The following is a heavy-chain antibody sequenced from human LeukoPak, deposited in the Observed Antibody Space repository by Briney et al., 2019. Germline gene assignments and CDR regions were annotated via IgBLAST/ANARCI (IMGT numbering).Heavy chain of an antibody. D-gene: IGHD3-16*02. CDR2: IVVGSGNT. V-gene: IGHV1-58*01. CDR1: GFTFTSSA. CDR3: ATGRLGELSPTRY. Sequence: SVKVSCKASGFTFTSSAVQWVRQARGQRLEWIGWIVVGSGNTNYAQKFQERVTITRDMSTSTAYMELSSLRSEDTAVYYCATGRLGELSPTRYWGQGTLVTVSS. J-gene: IGHJ4*02.